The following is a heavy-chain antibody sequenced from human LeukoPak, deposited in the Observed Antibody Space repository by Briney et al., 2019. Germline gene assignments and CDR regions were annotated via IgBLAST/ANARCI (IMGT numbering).Heavy chain of an antibody. Sequence: GGSLRLSCAASGFTFSNYGMSWVRQAPGKGLEWVSALSGTSDSTYYADSVKGRFSISRDNSKNTLYLQISSLRVEDTAVYSCAKVATWTHFDYWGQGILVTVSS. V-gene: IGHV3-23*01. J-gene: IGHJ4*02. D-gene: IGHD3/OR15-3a*01. CDR3: AKVATWTHFDY. CDR2: LSGTSDST. CDR1: GFTFSNYG.